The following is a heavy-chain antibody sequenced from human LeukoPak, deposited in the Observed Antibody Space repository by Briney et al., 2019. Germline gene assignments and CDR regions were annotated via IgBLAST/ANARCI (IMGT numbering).Heavy chain of an antibody. CDR3: AKRSPGTMVRGVIYDY. V-gene: IGHV3-23*01. D-gene: IGHD3-10*01. CDR2: ISGSGGST. Sequence: GVSLRLSCAASGFTFSSYAMSWVRQAPGKGLEWVSAISGSGGSTYYADSVKGRFTISRDNSKNTLYLQMNSLRAEDTAVYYCAKRSPGTMVRGVIYDYWGQGTLVTVSS. J-gene: IGHJ4*02. CDR1: GFTFSSYA.